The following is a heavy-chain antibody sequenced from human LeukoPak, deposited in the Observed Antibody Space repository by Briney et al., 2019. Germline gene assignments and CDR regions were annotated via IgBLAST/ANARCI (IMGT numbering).Heavy chain of an antibody. Sequence: GRSLSLSCAASGFTFSSYAMHWVRQAPGKGLEWVAVISYDGSNKYYADSVKGRFTISRDNSKNTLYLQMNSLRAEDTAVYYCARASARAYYYDSSGYFFDYWGQGTLVTVSS. V-gene: IGHV3-30*04. J-gene: IGHJ4*02. CDR2: ISYDGSNK. D-gene: IGHD3-22*01. CDR1: GFTFSSYA. CDR3: ARASARAYYYDSSGYFFDY.